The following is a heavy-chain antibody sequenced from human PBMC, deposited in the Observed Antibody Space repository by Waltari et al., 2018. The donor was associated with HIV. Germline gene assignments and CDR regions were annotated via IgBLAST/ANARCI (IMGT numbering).Heavy chain of an antibody. CDR3: ARENVAVAGTGAFDI. V-gene: IGHV3-53*01. J-gene: IGHJ3*02. D-gene: IGHD6-19*01. CDR2: IYSGDAT. Sequence: EVQLVESGGGLIQPGGSLRLSCAASGFTVSSIYMTWVRQAPGRGLEWLSVIYSGDATYYADSVKGRFTISRDKSKNMVFLQMNSLRAEDTAIYYCARENVAVAGTGAFDIWGQGTLVTVS. CDR1: GFTVSSIY.